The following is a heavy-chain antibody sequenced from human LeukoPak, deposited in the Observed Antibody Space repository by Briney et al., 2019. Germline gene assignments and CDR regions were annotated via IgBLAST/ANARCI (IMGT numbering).Heavy chain of an antibody. CDR3: ARDAYRDYYDNSGYYYVGMDV. V-gene: IGHV3-53*01. Sequence: GWFLRLSCAAAGCAISSNYMSGGRQAAGEGLELGSVISSDGGTYYTASFKGRVTISTDNSNNTPYLQMHSLKASDTAMYFCARDAYRDYYDNSGYYYVGMDVWGHATTVTVSS. J-gene: IGHJ6*02. D-gene: IGHD3-22*01. CDR2: ISSDGGT. CDR1: GCAISSNY.